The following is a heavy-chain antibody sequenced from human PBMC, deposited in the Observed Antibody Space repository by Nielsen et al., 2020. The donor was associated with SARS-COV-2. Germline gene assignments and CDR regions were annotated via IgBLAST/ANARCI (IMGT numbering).Heavy chain of an antibody. CDR1: GGSISSSSYY. V-gene: IGHV4-39*01. CDR2: IYYSGST. J-gene: IGHJ3*02. D-gene: IGHD1-26*01. Sequence: GSLRLSCTVSGGSISSSSYYWGWIRQPPGKGLEWIGSIYYSGSTYYNPSLKSRVTISVDTSKNQFSLKLSSVTAADTAVYYCARFGGRGAPHGRDAFDIWGQGTMVTVSS. CDR3: ARFGGRGAPHGRDAFDI.